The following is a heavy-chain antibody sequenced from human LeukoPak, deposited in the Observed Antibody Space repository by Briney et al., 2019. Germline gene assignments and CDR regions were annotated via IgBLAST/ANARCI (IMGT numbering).Heavy chain of an antibody. Sequence: SETLSLTCSVSGDSISSFYWNWIRQSPGKGLEWIGNIHYSGSSNYNPSLKSRVTISIDTSRKQFFLKLSSVTAADTAVYYCASALADCGGDCYSAFDYWGQGTLVTVSS. V-gene: IGHV4-59*01. J-gene: IGHJ4*02. D-gene: IGHD2-21*02. CDR2: IHYSGSS. CDR1: GDSISSFY. CDR3: ASALADCGGDCYSAFDY.